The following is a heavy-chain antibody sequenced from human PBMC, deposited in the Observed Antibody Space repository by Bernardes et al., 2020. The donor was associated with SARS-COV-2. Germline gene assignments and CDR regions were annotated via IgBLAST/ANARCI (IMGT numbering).Heavy chain of an antibody. Sequence: GPSLVKPTQTLTLTCTFSGFSLSTRVVGVGWIRQPPGKALEWLALIYWNDDKRYSPSLKSRLTITKDTSKNQVVLTMTNMDPVDTATYYCAHRPGYSSGWYPGDYWGQGTLVTVSS. J-gene: IGHJ4*02. CDR3: AHRPGYSSGWYPGDY. D-gene: IGHD6-19*01. CDR2: IYWNDDK. CDR1: GFSLSTRVVG. V-gene: IGHV2-5*01.